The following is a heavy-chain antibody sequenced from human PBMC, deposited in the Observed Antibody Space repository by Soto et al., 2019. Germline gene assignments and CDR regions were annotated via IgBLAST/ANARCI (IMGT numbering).Heavy chain of an antibody. CDR3: ARDSSYSGSPGWFDP. V-gene: IGHV3-33*01. D-gene: IGHD1-26*01. CDR2: IWYDGSNK. CDR1: GFTFSSYG. J-gene: IGHJ5*02. Sequence: PGGSLRLSCAASGFTFSSYGMHWVRQAPGKGLEWVAVIWYDGSNKYYADSVKGRFTISRDNSKNTLYLQMNSLRAEDTAVYYCARDSSYSGSPGWFDPWGQGTLVTVSS.